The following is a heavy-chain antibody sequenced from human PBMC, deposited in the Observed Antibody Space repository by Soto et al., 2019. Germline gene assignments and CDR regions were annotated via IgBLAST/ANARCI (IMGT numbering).Heavy chain of an antibody. V-gene: IGHV4-30-4*01. J-gene: IGHJ4*02. Sequence: QVQLQESGPGLVKPSQTLSLTCTVSGDSVSGGDSYWSWIRQPPGKALEWIGYTSFSGYTSYTPSLKSRVTISVDMSKSQFSLRLTSVTAADTAIYYCVRGGNPYHYATSGMSTFDKWGEGTLVSVSS. D-gene: IGHD3-22*01. CDR3: VRGGNPYHYATSGMSTFDK. CDR2: TSFSGYT. CDR1: GDSVSGGDSY.